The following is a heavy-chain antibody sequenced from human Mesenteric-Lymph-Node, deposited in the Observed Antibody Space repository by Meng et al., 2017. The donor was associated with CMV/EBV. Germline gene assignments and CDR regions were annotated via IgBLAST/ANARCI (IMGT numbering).Heavy chain of an antibody. D-gene: IGHD6-6*01. Sequence: SGGSLGSGGYYWTWIRQYPGKGLEWIGYIYYSGGTYYNPSLKSRISISVDTSKNQFSLKLSSVTAADTAVYYCAARLSYSSSYSYDYWGQGTLVTVSS. CDR1: GGSLGSGGYY. CDR2: IYYSGGT. CDR3: AARLSYSSSYSYDY. J-gene: IGHJ4*02. V-gene: IGHV4-31*02.